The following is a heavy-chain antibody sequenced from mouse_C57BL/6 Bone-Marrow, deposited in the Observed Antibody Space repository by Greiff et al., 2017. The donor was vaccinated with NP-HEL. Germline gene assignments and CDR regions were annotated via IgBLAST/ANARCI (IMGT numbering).Heavy chain of an antibody. Sequence: VQLQQSGAALVQPGASVKLSCKASGYTFTSYWMQWVKQRPGQGLEWIGEIDPSDSYTNYNQKFKGKATLTVDTSSSTAYMQLSSLTSEDSAVYYCAREGPHWDWFAYWGQGTLVTVSA. V-gene: IGHV1-50*01. D-gene: IGHD4-1*01. J-gene: IGHJ3*01. CDR3: AREGPHWDWFAY. CDR2: IDPSDSYT. CDR1: GYTFTSYW.